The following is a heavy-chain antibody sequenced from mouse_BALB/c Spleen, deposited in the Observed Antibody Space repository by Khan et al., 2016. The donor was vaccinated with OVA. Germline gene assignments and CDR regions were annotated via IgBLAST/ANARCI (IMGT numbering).Heavy chain of an antibody. D-gene: IGHD2-14*01. CDR3: VRAGAYYRNDGWFAY. CDR2: INPSNGYT. CDR1: GYTFTSYT. Sequence: QVQLQQSGAELARPGASVKMSCKASGYTFTSYTIHWIKLRPGQGLEWIGYINPSNGYTNYNQKFKDKATLTADKSSTPAYMQLSSLTSDDSAVXNCVRAGAYYRNDGWFAYWGQGTLVTVSA. V-gene: IGHV1-4*01. J-gene: IGHJ3*01.